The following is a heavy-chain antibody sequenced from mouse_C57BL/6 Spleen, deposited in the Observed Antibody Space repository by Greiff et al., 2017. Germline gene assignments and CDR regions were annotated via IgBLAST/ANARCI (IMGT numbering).Heavy chain of an antibody. CDR1: GYSITSGYY. V-gene: IGHV3-6*01. CDR3: ARAPQYGYDRVDYFDY. D-gene: IGHD2-2*01. J-gene: IGHJ2*01. Sequence: EVKLMESGPGLVKPSQSLSLTCSVTGYSITSGYYWNWIRQFPGNKLEWMGYISYDGSNNYNPSLKNRIPITRDTSKNQFFLTLNSVTTEDTATYYCARAPQYGYDRVDYFDYWGQGTTRTVSS. CDR2: ISYDGSN.